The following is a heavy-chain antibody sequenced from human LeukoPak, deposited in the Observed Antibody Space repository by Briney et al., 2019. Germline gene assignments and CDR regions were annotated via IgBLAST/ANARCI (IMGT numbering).Heavy chain of an antibody. CDR1: GGSISSYY. V-gene: IGHV4-4*07. CDR2: IYTSGST. D-gene: IGHD3-3*01. CDR3: ARDQPRGREWLLDWFDP. Sequence: SETLSLTCTVSGGSISSYYWSWIRQPAGKGLEWIGRIYTSGSTNYNPSLKSRVTMSVDTSKNQFSLKLSSVTAADTAVYYCARDQPRGREWLLDWFDPWGQGTLVTVSS. J-gene: IGHJ5*02.